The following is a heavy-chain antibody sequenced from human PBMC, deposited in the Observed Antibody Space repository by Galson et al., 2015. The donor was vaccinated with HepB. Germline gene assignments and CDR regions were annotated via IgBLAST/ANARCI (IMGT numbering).Heavy chain of an antibody. D-gene: IGHD2-21*02. J-gene: IGHJ3*01. V-gene: IGHV1-2*02. CDR1: GYTFSGYY. CDR2: LNPKSGGT. Sequence: SCKASGYTFSGYYMHWVRQAPGQGLEWMGWLNPKSGGTNYAQKFQGRVTMTRDTSISTGYMEVRSLRADDTAVYYCTRSPLVVETIYAFDVWGEGTMVAVSS. CDR3: TRSPLVVETIYAFDV.